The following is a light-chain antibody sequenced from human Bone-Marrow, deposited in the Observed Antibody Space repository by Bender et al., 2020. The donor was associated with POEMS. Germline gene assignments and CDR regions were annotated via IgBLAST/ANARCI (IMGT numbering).Light chain of an antibody. V-gene: IGLV1-40*01. CDR3: QAWDFNTAF. Sequence: QSVLTQPPSVSGAPGQRVTISCTGSSSNTGSGYDINWYQHLPGTAPKLLIYGYNNRPSGVPDRFSGSKSGTSASLAISGTQAMDEADYYCQAWDFNTAFFGGGTKLTVL. CDR2: GYN. J-gene: IGLJ2*01. CDR1: SSNTGSGYD.